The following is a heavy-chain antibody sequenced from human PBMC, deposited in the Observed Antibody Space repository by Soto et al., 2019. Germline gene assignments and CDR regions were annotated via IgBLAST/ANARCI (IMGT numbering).Heavy chain of an antibody. Sequence: EVQLLESGGGLVQPGGSLRLSCVVSGFPFGSYAMNWVRQAPGKGLEWVSGISGNGNVKYYPDSVKGWFSISRDNSKSTLYLQMSSLRAEDTALYYCAKNDFRSDRAKAWFDPWGQGTLVTVSS. CDR2: ISGNGNVK. D-gene: IGHD3-3*01. V-gene: IGHV3-23*01. J-gene: IGHJ5*02. CDR3: AKNDFRSDRAKAWFDP. CDR1: GFPFGSYA.